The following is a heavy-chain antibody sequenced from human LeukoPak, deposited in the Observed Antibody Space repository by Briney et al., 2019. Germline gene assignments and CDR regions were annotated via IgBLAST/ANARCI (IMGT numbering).Heavy chain of an antibody. Sequence: SQTLSLTCTVSGVSIISGGYYGSWIRQHPGKGLEWIGYIYYSGSTYYNPSLKSRVTISVDTSKNQFSLKLSSVTAADTAVYYCARVRRHYDSSGYYPYYGMDVWGQGTTVTVSS. J-gene: IGHJ6*02. V-gene: IGHV4-31*03. CDR2: IYYSGST. CDR1: GVSIISGGYY. CDR3: ARVRRHYDSSGYYPYYGMDV. D-gene: IGHD3-22*01.